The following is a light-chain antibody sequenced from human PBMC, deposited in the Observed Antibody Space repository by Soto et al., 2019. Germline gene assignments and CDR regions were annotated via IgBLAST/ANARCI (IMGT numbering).Light chain of an antibody. J-gene: IGLJ1*01. V-gene: IGLV2-11*01. CDR1: SSDVGDYNY. Sequence: QSVLTQPRSVSGSPGQSVTVSCTGTSSDVGDYNYVSWYQQHPGKAPKLMIYDVSQRPSGVPDRFSGSKSGNTASLTISGLQAQDEADYHCCSSAGRYSLYVFGTGTKLTVL. CDR2: DVS. CDR3: CSSAGRYSLYV.